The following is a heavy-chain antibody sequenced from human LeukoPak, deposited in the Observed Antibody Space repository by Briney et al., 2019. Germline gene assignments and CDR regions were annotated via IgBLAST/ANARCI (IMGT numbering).Heavy chain of an antibody. Sequence: GGSLRLSCATSGFTFSSYSMNWVRQAPGKGLEWVSYISSSSGTIYYADSVKGRFTISRDNAKNSLSLQMNSLRAEDTAVYYCAKDRGYHYDSSGYYRMDAFDIWGQGTMVTVSS. CDR3: AKDRGYHYDSSGYYRMDAFDI. V-gene: IGHV3-48*01. D-gene: IGHD3-22*01. J-gene: IGHJ3*02. CDR2: ISSSSGTI. CDR1: GFTFSSYS.